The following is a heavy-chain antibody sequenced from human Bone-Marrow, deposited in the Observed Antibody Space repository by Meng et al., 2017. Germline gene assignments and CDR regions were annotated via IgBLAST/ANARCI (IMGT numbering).Heavy chain of an antibody. D-gene: IGHD1-26*01. CDR3: ARVVWGY. CDR1: GFTFSSYG. Sequence: VQPVESGGVVVQPGMSLCLSCAASGFTFSSYGMHGVRQAPGKGLEWVAVISYDGSNKYYADSVKGRFTISRDNSKNTLYLQMNSLRAEDTAVYYCARVVWGYWGQGTLVTVSS. J-gene: IGHJ4*02. CDR2: ISYDGSNK. V-gene: IGHV3-30*06.